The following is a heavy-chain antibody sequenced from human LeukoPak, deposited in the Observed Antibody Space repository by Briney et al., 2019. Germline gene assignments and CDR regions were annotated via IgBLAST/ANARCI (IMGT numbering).Heavy chain of an antibody. Sequence: SETLSLTCAVYTGSFSGYYWSWLRQPPGQGLEWIGEINNSGSNNYNPSLKSRTTISVDTSKNQFSLKLRSLTAADTAVYYCARVPTGISVAGNFDSWGQGTLVTVSS. CDR2: INNSGSN. V-gene: IGHV4-34*01. CDR3: ARVPTGISVAGNFDS. D-gene: IGHD6-19*01. J-gene: IGHJ4*02. CDR1: TGSFSGYY.